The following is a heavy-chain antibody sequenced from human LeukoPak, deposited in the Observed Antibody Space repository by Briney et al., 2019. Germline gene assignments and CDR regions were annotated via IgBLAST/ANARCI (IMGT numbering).Heavy chain of an antibody. CDR2: IYYNGST. CDR1: GGSISSYY. D-gene: IGHD4-17*01. V-gene: IGHV4-59*01. J-gene: IGHJ4*02. CDR3: ASEGTVTTSFDY. Sequence: SETLSLTCTVSGGSISSYYWSWIRQPPGKGLEWIGYIYYNGSTNYNPSLKSRVTISVDTSKYQFSLKLSSVTAADTAVYYCASEGTVTTSFDYWGQGTLVTVSS.